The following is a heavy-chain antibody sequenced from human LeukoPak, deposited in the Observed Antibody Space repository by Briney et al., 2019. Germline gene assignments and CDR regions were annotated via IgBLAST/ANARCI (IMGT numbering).Heavy chain of an antibody. Sequence: GGSLRLSCTAAGFNFGAYWMSWVRQSPEKGLEFVANIKYDDTVKNYVDSVKGRFTISRDNPSNSVYLQMDSLRPEDTALYYCARDPDSSAFDYWGQGAQVTVSS. V-gene: IGHV3-7*01. CDR1: GFNFGAYW. D-gene: IGHD2-15*01. J-gene: IGHJ4*02. CDR3: ARDPDSSAFDY. CDR2: IKYDDTVK.